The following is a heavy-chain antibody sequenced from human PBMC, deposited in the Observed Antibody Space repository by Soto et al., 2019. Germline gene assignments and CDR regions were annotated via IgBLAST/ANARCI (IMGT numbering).Heavy chain of an antibody. V-gene: IGHV1-18*01. D-gene: IGHD6-19*01. Sequence: ASVKVSCKASGYTFTSYGISWVRQAPGQGLEWMGWISAYNGNTNYAQKLQGRVTMTTDTSTSTAYMELRSLRSDDTAVYYCARKVGSGWWYNWFDPWGQGNLVTVSS. CDR1: GYTFTSYG. J-gene: IGHJ5*02. CDR2: ISAYNGNT. CDR3: ARKVGSGWWYNWFDP.